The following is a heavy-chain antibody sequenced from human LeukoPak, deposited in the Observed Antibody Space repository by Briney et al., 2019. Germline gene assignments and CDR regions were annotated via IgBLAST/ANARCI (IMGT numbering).Heavy chain of an antibody. CDR3: VKAWSD. V-gene: IGHV3-7*03. CDR2: IKEDGSEK. Sequence: PGGSLRLSCAASGFTFSTSWMHWVRQAPGKGLEWVANIKEDGSEKYHADSVKGRFSISRDNPKNSLFLQMNSLRAEDTALYHCVKAWSDWGQGTLVTVSS. J-gene: IGHJ4*02. CDR1: GFTFSTSW. D-gene: IGHD3-3*01.